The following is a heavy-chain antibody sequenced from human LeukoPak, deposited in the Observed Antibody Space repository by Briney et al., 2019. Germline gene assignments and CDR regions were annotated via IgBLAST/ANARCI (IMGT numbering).Heavy chain of an antibody. CDR3: ARCITTLQDAFDI. J-gene: IGHJ3*02. V-gene: IGHV5-51*03. Sequence: GESLKISCKGSGYSFTSYRIGWVRQMPGKDLEWMGIIYPGDSDTRYSPSFQGQVTISAGKSISTAYLQWSSLKASDTAMYYCARCITTLQDAFDIWGQGTMVTVSS. D-gene: IGHD3-10*01. CDR2: IYPGDSDT. CDR1: GYSFTSYR.